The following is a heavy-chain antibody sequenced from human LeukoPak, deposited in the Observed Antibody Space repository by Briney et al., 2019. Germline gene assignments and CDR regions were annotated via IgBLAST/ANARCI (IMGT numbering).Heavy chain of an antibody. CDR3: AKDRQGFGFGEQLDYYYMDV. D-gene: IGHD3-10*01. CDR1: EFTFSCYA. CDR2: ISGSGGST. J-gene: IGHJ6*03. V-gene: IGHV3-23*01. Sequence: GGSLRLSCVASEFTFSCYAMSWVRQVPGKGLEWVSVISGSGGSTYYADSVKGRFTISRDNSKNTLYLQINSLRAEDTAVYYCAKDRQGFGFGEQLDYYYMDVWGKGPTVTVSS.